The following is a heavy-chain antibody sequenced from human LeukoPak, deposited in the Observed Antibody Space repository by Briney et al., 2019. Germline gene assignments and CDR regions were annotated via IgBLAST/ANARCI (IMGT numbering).Heavy chain of an antibody. J-gene: IGHJ4*02. Sequence: PSETLSLTCAVYGGPFSGYFWSWIRQSSGKGLEWIGEIHNSGTTNYNPSLNSRVTISGDTSKNQFYLNLSSVIAADTAVYYCARRYYYNLGSFPFDFWGQGTLVTVSS. D-gene: IGHD3-10*01. CDR2: IHNSGTT. CDR3: ARRYYYNLGSFPFDF. V-gene: IGHV4-34*01. CDR1: GGPFSGYF.